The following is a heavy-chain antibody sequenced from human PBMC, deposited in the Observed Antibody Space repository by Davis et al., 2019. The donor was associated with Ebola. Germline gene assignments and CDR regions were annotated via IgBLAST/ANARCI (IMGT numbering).Heavy chain of an antibody. CDR3: VKDPRSAVDAH. CDR1: GFTFRSHA. CDR2: ISGTGTGT. V-gene: IGHV3-23*01. Sequence: GESLKISCAASGFTFRSHAMSWVRQAPGKGLEWVAGISGTGTGTFHATSVKGRFTISRDNSKNTLFLQMKSLRVDDTAIYYCVKDPRSAVDAHWGQGTLITVSS. D-gene: IGHD6-13*01. J-gene: IGHJ4*02.